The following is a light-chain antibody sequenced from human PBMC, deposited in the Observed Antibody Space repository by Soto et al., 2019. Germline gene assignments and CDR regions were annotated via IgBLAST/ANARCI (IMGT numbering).Light chain of an antibody. CDR3: CSYSGSNVV. V-gene: IGLV2-23*01. CDR1: SSDVGSYNL. J-gene: IGLJ2*01. Sequence: QSALTQPASVSGSPGQSITISCTGTSSDVGSYNLVSWYQQHPGKAPKLMIYEGSKRPSGVSHRFSGSKSGNTAYLTISGLQSEDEADYYCCSYSGSNVVFGGGTKLTVL. CDR2: EGS.